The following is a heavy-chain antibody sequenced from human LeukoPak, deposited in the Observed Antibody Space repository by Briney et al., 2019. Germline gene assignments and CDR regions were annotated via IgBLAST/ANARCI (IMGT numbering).Heavy chain of an antibody. CDR1: GGTFSSYA. D-gene: IGHD4-23*01. V-gene: IGHV1-69*05. CDR2: IIPIFGTA. CDR3: ARDYGGNSATWFDP. J-gene: IGHJ5*02. Sequence: SVKVSCTASGGTFSSYAISWVRQAPGQGLEWMGGIIPIFGTANYAQKFQGRVTITTDESTSTAYMELSSLRSEDTAVYYCARDYGGNSATWFDPWGQGTLVTVSS.